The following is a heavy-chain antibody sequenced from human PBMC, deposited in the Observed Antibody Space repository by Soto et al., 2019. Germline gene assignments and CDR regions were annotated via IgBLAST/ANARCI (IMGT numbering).Heavy chain of an antibody. CDR2: IYYSGSA. CDR3: AKGPSGDKVDS. J-gene: IGHJ4*02. Sequence: SETLSLTCTVSGCSISSVSYYWGWIRQPPGKGLEWIGSIYYSGSAYYSPSLKSRVTMSVDTSKNQLSLKLTSVTAADTAVYYCAKGPSGDKVDSWGQGILVTVSS. D-gene: IGHD1-26*01. V-gene: IGHV4-39*01. CDR1: GCSISSVSYY.